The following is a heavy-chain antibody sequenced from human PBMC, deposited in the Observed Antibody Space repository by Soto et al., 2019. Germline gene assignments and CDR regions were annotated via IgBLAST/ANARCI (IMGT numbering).Heavy chain of an antibody. CDR3: ARGLYDMVWGVTHLDY. CDR2: INHSGST. CDR1: GGSFSGYY. Sequence: QVQLQQWGAGLLKPSETLSLTCAVYGGSFSGYYWSWIRQPPGKGLEWIGEINHSGSTNNNPSLKSRVTISVDRSKNQFSLKLSAVTAADTAVYYCARGLYDMVWGVTHLDYWGQGTLVTVSS. D-gene: IGHD3-10*01. V-gene: IGHV4-34*01. J-gene: IGHJ4*02.